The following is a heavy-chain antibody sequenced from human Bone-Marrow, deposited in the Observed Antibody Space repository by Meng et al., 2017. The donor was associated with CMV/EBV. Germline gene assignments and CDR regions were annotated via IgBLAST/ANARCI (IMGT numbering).Heavy chain of an antibody. CDR1: GFTFDDYA. CDR2: ISWSSGSR. J-gene: IGHJ6*02. CDR3: ASLPLEGGSGGFRYYYYGMDV. Sequence: SLKISCAASGFTFDDYAKHWVRQAPGKGLEWISSISWSSGSRDYADSVKGRFTISRDNAKNSLYLQMNSLSTEDTALYYCASLPLEGGSGGFRYYYYGMDVWGQGTTVTVSS. D-gene: IGHD3-10*01. V-gene: IGHV3-9*01.